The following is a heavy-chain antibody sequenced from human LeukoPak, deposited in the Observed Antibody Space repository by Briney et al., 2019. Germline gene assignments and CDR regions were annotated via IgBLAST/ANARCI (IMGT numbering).Heavy chain of an antibody. Sequence: GGSLRLSCAASGFTFSSYAMSWVRQAPGKGLEWVSAISGSGGSTYYADSVKGRFTISRDNAKNSLYLQMNSLRAEDTAVYYCAREGRDGYNPDYWGQGTLVTVSS. V-gene: IGHV3-23*01. CDR1: GFTFSSYA. CDR3: AREGRDGYNPDY. CDR2: ISGSGGST. D-gene: IGHD5-24*01. J-gene: IGHJ4*02.